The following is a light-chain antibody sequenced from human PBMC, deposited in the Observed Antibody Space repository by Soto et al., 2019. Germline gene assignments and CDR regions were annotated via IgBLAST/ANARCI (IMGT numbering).Light chain of an antibody. CDR1: SSNIGSNY. Sequence: QTVVTQPPSASGTPGQRVTISCSGSSSNIGSNYVYWYQQLPGTAPKLLIYRNNQRPSGVPDRFSGSKSGTSASLAISGLRSEDEADYYCAAWDDSLRWVFGGGTKLTVL. CDR2: RNN. CDR3: AAWDDSLRWV. J-gene: IGLJ3*02. V-gene: IGLV1-47*01.